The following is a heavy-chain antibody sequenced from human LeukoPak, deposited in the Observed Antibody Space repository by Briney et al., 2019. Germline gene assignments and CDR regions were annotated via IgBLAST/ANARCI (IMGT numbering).Heavy chain of an antibody. CDR2: IYYSGST. Sequence: KPSETLSLTCTVSGGSISSYYWSWIRQPPGKGLEWIGYIYYSGSTSYNPSLKSRVTISVDTSKNQISLKVRSVTAEDTAVYYCAREASLGGLPGVLSWYFDLWGRGTLVTVSS. D-gene: IGHD3-10*01. CDR3: AREASLGGLPGVLSWYFDL. CDR1: GGSISSYY. J-gene: IGHJ2*01. V-gene: IGHV4-59*01.